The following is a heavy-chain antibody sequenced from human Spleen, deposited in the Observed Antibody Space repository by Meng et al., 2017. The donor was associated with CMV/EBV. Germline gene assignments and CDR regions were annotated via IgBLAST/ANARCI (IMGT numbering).Heavy chain of an antibody. J-gene: IGHJ4*02. Sequence: GSLRLSCTVSGGSISSSSYYWGWIRQPPGKGLEWIGSIYYSGSTYYNPSLKSLVTISVDTSKNQYSLKLSPVTAADTAVYYCARDPGIVVVPAEFDYWGQGTLVTVSS. V-gene: IGHV4-39*07. D-gene: IGHD2-2*01. CDR2: IYYSGST. CDR1: GGSISSSSYY. CDR3: ARDPGIVVVPAEFDY.